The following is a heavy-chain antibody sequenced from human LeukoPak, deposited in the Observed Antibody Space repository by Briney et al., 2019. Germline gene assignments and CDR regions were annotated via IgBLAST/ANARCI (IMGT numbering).Heavy chain of an antibody. CDR1: GLTFSSYG. CDR2: IRYDASNK. J-gene: IGHJ4*02. CDR3: ARGPTIFGVDY. Sequence: GGSLRLSCAASGLTFSSYGMHWVRQAPGKGLEWVAFIRYDASNKNYADSVKGRFTISRDNSKNTLYLQVNSLRPEDTAVYYCARGPTIFGVDYWGQGTLLTVSS. D-gene: IGHD3-3*01. V-gene: IGHV3-30*02.